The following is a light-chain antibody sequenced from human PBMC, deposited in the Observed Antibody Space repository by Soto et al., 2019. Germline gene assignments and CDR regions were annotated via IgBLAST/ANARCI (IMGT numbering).Light chain of an antibody. CDR3: RSYAGSNNVV. CDR1: SSDVGGYNY. J-gene: IGLJ2*01. V-gene: IGLV2-8*01. CDR2: EVS. Sequence: QSALTQPPSASGSPGQSVTISCTGTSSDVGGYNYVSWYQQHPGKAPKLMIYEVSKRPSGVPDRFSGSKSGNTASLPVSGLQAEDEADYYCRSYAGSNNVVFGGGTKLTVL.